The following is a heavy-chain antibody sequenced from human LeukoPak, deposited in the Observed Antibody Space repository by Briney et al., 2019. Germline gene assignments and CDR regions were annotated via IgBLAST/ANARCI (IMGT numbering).Heavy chain of an antibody. CDR2: IYTSGST. CDR3: AREYYDILTGYYRTQGEFDY. D-gene: IGHD3-9*01. Sequence: PSETLSLTCAVYGGSFSGFYWSWIRQPPGKGLEWIGRIYTSGSTNYNPSLKSRVTISVDTSKNQFSLKLSSVTAADTAVYYCAREYYDILTGYYRTQGEFDYWGQGTLVTVSS. CDR1: GGSFSGFY. J-gene: IGHJ4*02. V-gene: IGHV4-59*10.